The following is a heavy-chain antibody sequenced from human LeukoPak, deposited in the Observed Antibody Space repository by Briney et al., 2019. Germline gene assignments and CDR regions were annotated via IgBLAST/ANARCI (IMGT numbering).Heavy chain of an antibody. CDR2: VNPSSGGT. V-gene: IGHV1-2*02. Sequence: GASVKVSCKASGYTFTGSYMHWVRQAPGQGLEWMGWVNPSSGGTNYAQKFQGRVTMTRDTSISTAYMELSRLRSDDTAVYYCARDSPTTGTTKSWKPMGYWGQGTLVTVSS. J-gene: IGHJ4*02. CDR3: ARDSPTTGTTKSWKPMGY. CDR1: GYTFTGSY. D-gene: IGHD1-1*01.